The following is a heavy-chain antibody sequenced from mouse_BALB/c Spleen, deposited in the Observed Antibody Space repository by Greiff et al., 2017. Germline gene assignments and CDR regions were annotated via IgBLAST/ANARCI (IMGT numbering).Heavy chain of an antibody. V-gene: IGHV14-4*02. J-gene: IGHJ2*01. CDR3: NIGSSGYDVSL. CDR2: IDPENGDT. Sequence: EVQLQQSGAELVRSGASVKLSCTASGFNIKDYYMHWVKQRPEQGLEWIGWIDPENGDTEYAPKFQGKATMTADTSSNTAYLQLSSLTSEDTAVYYCNIGSSGYDVSLWGQGTTLTVSS. D-gene: IGHD3-1*01. CDR1: GFNIKDYY.